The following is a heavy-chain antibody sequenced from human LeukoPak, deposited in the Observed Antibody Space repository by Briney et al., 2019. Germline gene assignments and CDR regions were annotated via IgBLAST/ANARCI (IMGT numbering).Heavy chain of an antibody. CDR1: GGSISSYY. J-gene: IGHJ4*02. CDR3: ARDSRRYSSYLIDY. V-gene: IGHV4-59*12. CDR2: IYHSGST. D-gene: IGHD6-13*01. Sequence: PSETLSLTCTVSGGSISSYYWSWIRQPPGKGLEWIGYIYHSGSTYYNPSLKSRVTISVDRSKNQFSLKLSSVTAADTAVYYCARDSRRYSSYLIDYWGQGTLVTVSS.